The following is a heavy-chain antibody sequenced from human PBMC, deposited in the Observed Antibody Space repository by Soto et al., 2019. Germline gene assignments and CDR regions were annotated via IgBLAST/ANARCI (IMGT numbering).Heavy chain of an antibody. CDR1: GGTFSSYA. V-gene: IGHV1-69*13. D-gene: IGHD3-3*01. Sequence: ASVKVSCKASGGTFSSYAISWVRQAPGQGLEWMGGIIPIFGTANYAQKFQGRVTITADESTSTAYMELSSLRSEDTAVYYCARSDYDFWSGYSPYYYYGMDVWGQGTTVTVS. CDR2: IIPIFGTA. CDR3: ARSDYDFWSGYSPYYYYGMDV. J-gene: IGHJ6*02.